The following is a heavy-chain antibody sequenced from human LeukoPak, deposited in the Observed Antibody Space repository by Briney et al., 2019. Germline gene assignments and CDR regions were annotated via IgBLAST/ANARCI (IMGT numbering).Heavy chain of an antibody. Sequence: EGSLRLSCAASGFTFSHYAMSWVRQAPGKGLERVSGISGSGSDTFYADSVKGRFTISRDNSKNTLYLQMSSLRAEDTAVYYCANVIIVAAGYEYFQHWGQGTLVSASS. V-gene: IGHV3-23*01. D-gene: IGHD6-13*01. J-gene: IGHJ1*01. CDR2: ISGSGSDT. CDR1: GFTFSHYA. CDR3: ANVIIVAAGYEYFQH.